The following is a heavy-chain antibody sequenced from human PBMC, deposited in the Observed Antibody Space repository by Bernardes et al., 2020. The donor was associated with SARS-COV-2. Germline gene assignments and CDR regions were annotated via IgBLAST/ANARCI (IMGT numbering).Heavy chain of an antibody. CDR3: VRDGREKKLGNCSGGTCYYYYGMDV. CDR1: GGSISSSDW. Sequence: SETLSLTCAVSGGSISSSDWWSWVRQPPGKGLEWIGEIYHTGSTNYNPSLKSRVTISVDKSKKQFSLKLSSVTAADTAVYYCVRDGREKKLGNCSGGTCYYYYGMDVWGQGTTVTVSS. CDR2: IYHTGST. V-gene: IGHV4-4*02. J-gene: IGHJ6*02. D-gene: IGHD2-15*01.